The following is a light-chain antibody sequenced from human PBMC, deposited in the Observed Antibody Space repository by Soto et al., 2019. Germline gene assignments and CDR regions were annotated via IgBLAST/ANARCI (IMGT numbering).Light chain of an antibody. CDR3: QQYNNWPLT. V-gene: IGKV3-15*01. CDR1: QSVSSN. CDR2: GAS. J-gene: IGKJ4*01. Sequence: EIVMTQSPATLSVSPGERATLSCRASQSVSSNLGWYHQKPGQAPRLLIYGASTRATGIPASFSGSGSGTEFNLTISSLLSEDFAVYYCQQYNNWPLTFGGGTKVEIK.